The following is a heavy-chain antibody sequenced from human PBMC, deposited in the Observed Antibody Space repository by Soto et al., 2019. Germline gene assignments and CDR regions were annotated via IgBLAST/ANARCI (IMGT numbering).Heavy chain of an antibody. D-gene: IGHD4-17*01. Sequence: QVQLVESGGGVVQPGRSLRLSCAASGFTFSSYGMHWVRQAPGKGLEWVAVTSYDGSNKYYADSVKGRFTISRDNSKNTLYLQMNSLRAEDTAVYNCAKERGSDYGDYYFDYWGQGTLVTVSS. J-gene: IGHJ4*02. CDR3: AKERGSDYGDYYFDY. V-gene: IGHV3-30*18. CDR2: TSYDGSNK. CDR1: GFTFSSYG.